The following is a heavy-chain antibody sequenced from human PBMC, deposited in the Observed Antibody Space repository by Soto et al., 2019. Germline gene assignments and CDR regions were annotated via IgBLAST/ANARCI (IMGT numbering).Heavy chain of an antibody. D-gene: IGHD4-4*01. CDR1: GGSISSGGYS. J-gene: IGHJ4*02. CDR3: ARGMTTVTTLDY. V-gene: IGHV4-30-2*01. CDR2: IYHSGST. Sequence: QLQLQESGSGLVKPSQTLSLTCAVSGGSISSGGYSWSWIRQPPGRGLEWIGYIYHSGSTYYNPSLKSRITISIDRSKNQLSLKLSSVTAADTAVYYCARGMTTVTTLDYWGQGTLVTVSS.